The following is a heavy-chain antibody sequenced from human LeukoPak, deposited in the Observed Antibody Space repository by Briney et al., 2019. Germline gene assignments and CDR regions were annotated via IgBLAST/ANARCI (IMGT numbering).Heavy chain of an antibody. V-gene: IGHV3-69-1*01. CDR2: IGTDDTK. J-gene: IGHJ4*02. D-gene: IGHD3-9*01. CDR1: GFDFRQYA. CDR3: ARDAYDILTGYQDYYFDY. Sequence: KTGGSLRLSCAASGFDFRQYAMSWVRQAPGKGPEWVSSIGTDDTKFYGDSVKGRFTISRDNAKNSLYLQMNSLRAEDTAVYYCARDAYDILTGYQDYYFDYWGQGTLVTVSS.